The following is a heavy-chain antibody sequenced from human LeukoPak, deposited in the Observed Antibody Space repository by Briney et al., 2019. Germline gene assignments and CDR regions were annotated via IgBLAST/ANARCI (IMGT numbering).Heavy chain of an antibody. CDR2: INSGGTTT. CDR3: LRGDSRDF. J-gene: IGHJ4*02. CDR1: GFAFSTYT. D-gene: IGHD3-22*01. V-gene: IGHV3-21*06. Sequence: PGGSLRLSCAACGFAFSTYTMNWARQSPGKGLEWVASINSGGTTTHYADSVKGRFTISRDNAQNVLYLQMNGLRADGAAVYYCLRGDSRDFWGQGTLVTVSS.